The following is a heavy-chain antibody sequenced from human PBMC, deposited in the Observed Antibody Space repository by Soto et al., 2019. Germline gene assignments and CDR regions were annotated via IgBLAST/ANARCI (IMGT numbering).Heavy chain of an antibody. J-gene: IGHJ3*02. CDR2: ISSDGSST. D-gene: IGHD3-16*02. CDR3: AIGTYYGYVWGSHPTRHAFDI. Sequence: EVQLVESGGGLVQPGGSLRLSCAASGFTFSSYWMHWVRQAPGKGLVWFSRISSDGSSTNYADSVKGRFTLSRDNAKNTLYLQMNSLRVEDTAVYYCAIGTYYGYVWGSHPTRHAFDIWVQGTMVTVSS. V-gene: IGHV3-74*01. CDR1: GFTFSSYW.